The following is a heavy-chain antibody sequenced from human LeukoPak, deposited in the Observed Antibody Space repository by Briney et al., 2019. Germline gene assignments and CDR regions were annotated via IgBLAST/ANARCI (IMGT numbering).Heavy chain of an antibody. CDR1: GGTFSSYA. Sequence: SVKVSCKASGGTFSSYAISWVRQAPGQGLEWMGGIIPIFGTANYAQKFQGRVTITADKSTSTAYMELSSLRSEDTAVYYCARGPRGYYYYGMGVWGKGTTVTVSS. CDR3: ARGPRGYYYYGMGV. J-gene: IGHJ6*04. D-gene: IGHD3-10*01. V-gene: IGHV1-69*06. CDR2: IIPIFGTA.